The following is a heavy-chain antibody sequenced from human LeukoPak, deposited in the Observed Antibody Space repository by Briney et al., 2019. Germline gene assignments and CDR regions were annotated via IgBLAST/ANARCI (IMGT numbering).Heavy chain of an antibody. V-gene: IGHV3-7*01. CDR3: ARVFKGEPNQLWFGHMYYFDY. CDR1: GFTFRNYW. CDR2: IKQDSNEK. J-gene: IGHJ4*02. D-gene: IGHD3-10*01. Sequence: GGSLRLSCAASGFTFRNYWMSWVRQAPGKGLEWVANIKQDSNEKYYVDSVKGRFTISRDNVRNSLYLQMNSLRAEDTAVCYCARVFKGEPNQLWFGHMYYFDYWGQGTLVTVSS.